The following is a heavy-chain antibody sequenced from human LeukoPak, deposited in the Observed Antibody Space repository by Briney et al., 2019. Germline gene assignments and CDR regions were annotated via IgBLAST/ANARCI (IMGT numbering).Heavy chain of an antibody. CDR3: ARRGGVVAAPFDY. V-gene: IGHV4-39*01. CDR2: IYYSGNT. J-gene: IGHJ4*02. D-gene: IGHD2-15*01. Sequence: PSETLSLTCTVSGGSISSSSYYWGWIRQPPGKGLEWIGSIYYSGNTYYNPSLKSRVTISVDASKNQFSLKLSSVTAADTAVYYCARRGGVVAAPFDYWGQGTLVTVSS. CDR1: GGSISSSSYY.